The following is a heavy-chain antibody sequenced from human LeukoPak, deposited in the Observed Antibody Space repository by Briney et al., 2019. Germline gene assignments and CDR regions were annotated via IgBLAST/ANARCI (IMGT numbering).Heavy chain of an antibody. D-gene: IGHD1-26*01. CDR3: ARGYIGNSGRYYYYYMDV. CDR2: ISRSGST. Sequence: SETLSLTCAVYGGSFSGYHWGWIRQPPEKGLEWIGSISRSGSTYYSPSLKGRVTMSVDSSKNEFSLNLSSVTAADTAVYYCARGYIGNSGRYYYYYMDVWGKGTTVTVSS. CDR1: GGSFSGYH. J-gene: IGHJ6*03. V-gene: IGHV4-38-2*01.